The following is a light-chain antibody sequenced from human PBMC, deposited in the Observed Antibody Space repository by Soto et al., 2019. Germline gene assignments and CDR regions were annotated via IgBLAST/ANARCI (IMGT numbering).Light chain of an antibody. Sequence: QPVLTQPPSASGTPGQRVTISCSGSSSNIGSNYVYWYQQLPGTAPKLLIYRNNQRPSGVPDRFSGSRSGTSASLAISGLRSEDEADYYCAAWDDILSAHVVFGGGTKLTVL. V-gene: IGLV1-47*01. CDR2: RNN. CDR1: SSNIGSNY. CDR3: AAWDDILSAHVV. J-gene: IGLJ2*01.